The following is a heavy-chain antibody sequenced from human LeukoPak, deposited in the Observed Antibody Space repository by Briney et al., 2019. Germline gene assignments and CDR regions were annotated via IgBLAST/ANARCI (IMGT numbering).Heavy chain of an antibody. V-gene: IGHV3-64*01. Sequence: PGGSLRVSCAASGFTFSNYAMSWVRQAPGKGLEYVSGITSNGGTTYYGNSVKGRFTISRDNSKDTLHLQMGSLRTEDMAVYYCARAMRWASDYWGQGTLVTVAS. CDR1: GFTFSNYA. CDR3: ARAMRWASDY. CDR2: ITSNGGTT. D-gene: IGHD4-23*01. J-gene: IGHJ4*02.